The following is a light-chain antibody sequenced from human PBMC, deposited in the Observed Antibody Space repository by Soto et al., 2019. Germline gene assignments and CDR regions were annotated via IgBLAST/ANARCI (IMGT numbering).Light chain of an antibody. CDR3: LQEYGDSWT. CDR2: AAS. V-gene: IGKV1-6*01. Sequence: QMTQSPLSLSASVGEKIIITCRASRDGGSDVSWYQQKPGQAPKIVIYAASNLYTGVPSRCSGRRSGTEFTLTISSLQPEDVASYYCLQEYGDSWTFGQGTKVDIK. CDR1: RDGGSD. J-gene: IGKJ1*01.